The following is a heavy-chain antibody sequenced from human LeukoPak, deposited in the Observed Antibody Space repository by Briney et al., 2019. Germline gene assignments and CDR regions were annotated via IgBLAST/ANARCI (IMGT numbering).Heavy chain of an antibody. Sequence: PSETLSLTCAVYGGSFSGYYWSWIRQPPGKGLEWIGEINHSGGTNYNPSLKSRVTISVDTSKNQFSLKLSSVTAADTAVYYCARVKGFYCSSTSCNDYWGQGTLVTVSS. D-gene: IGHD2-2*01. CDR2: INHSGGT. J-gene: IGHJ4*02. V-gene: IGHV4-34*01. CDR1: GGSFSGYY. CDR3: ARVKGFYCSSTSCNDY.